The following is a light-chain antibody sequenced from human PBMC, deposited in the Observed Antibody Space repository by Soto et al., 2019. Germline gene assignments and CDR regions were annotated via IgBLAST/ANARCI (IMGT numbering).Light chain of an antibody. J-gene: IGLJ2*01. CDR3: CSYAGSYTFEV. V-gene: IGLV2-11*01. Sequence: QSALTQPRSVSGSPGQSVTISCTGTSSDVGGYNYVSWYQQHPGKAPKLMIYDVSKRPSGVPDRFSGSKSGNTASLTISGLQADDDADYYCCSYAGSYTFEVFGGGTKLTVL. CDR1: SSDVGGYNY. CDR2: DVS.